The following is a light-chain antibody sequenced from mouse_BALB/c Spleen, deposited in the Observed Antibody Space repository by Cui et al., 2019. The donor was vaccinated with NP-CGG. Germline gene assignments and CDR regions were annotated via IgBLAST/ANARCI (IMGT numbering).Light chain of an antibody. CDR3: ALLYSNHWV. V-gene: IGLV1*01. CDR2: GTN. CDR1: TGGVTTSNY. Sequence: QAVVTQESALTTSPGETVTLTCRSSTGGVTTSNYANWVQEKPDHLFTGLIGGTNNRAPGVPARFSGSLIGDKAALTITGAQTEDEAIYFCALLYSNHWVFGGGTKLTVL. J-gene: IGLJ1*01.